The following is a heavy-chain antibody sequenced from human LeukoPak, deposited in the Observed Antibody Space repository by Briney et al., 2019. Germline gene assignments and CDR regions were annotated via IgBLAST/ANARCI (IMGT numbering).Heavy chain of an antibody. CDR1: GFTFSSYE. J-gene: IGHJ4*02. CDR2: ISSSGSTI. V-gene: IGHV3-48*03. CDR3: ARDSRYSSSWAYFDY. Sequence: GGSLRLSCAASGFTFSSYEMNWVRQAPGKGLEWVSYISSSGSTIYYADSVKGRFTISRDNAKNSLYLQMNSLRAEDTAVYYCARDSRYSSSWAYFDYWGQGTLVTVSS. D-gene: IGHD6-13*01.